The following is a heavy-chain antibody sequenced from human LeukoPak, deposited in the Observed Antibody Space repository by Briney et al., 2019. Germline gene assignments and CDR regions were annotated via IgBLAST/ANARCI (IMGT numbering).Heavy chain of an antibody. V-gene: IGHV3-23*01. D-gene: IGHD3-22*01. CDR1: GFTFSSYA. CDR2: ISGSGGST. J-gene: IGHJ4*02. CDR3: AKDSHYYYDSSAYYRLDY. Sequence: SGGSLRLSCAASGFTFSSYAMSWVRQAPGKGLEWVSAISGSGGSTYYADSVKGRFTISRDNSKNTLFLQMNSLRAEDTAIYYCAKDSHYYYDSSAYYRLDYWGQGTLVTVSS.